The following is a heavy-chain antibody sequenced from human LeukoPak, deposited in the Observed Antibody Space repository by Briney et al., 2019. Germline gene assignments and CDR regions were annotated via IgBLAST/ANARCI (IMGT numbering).Heavy chain of an antibody. D-gene: IGHD2-2*01. CDR1: GYTFTSYY. J-gene: IGHJ5*02. Sequence: ASVKVSCKASGYTFTSYYMHWVRQAPGQGLEWMGIINPSGGSTSYAQKFQGRVTITRNTSISTAYMELSSLRSEDTAVYYCARGQVGVVVPAADNWFDPWGQGTLVTVSS. CDR3: ARGQVGVVVPAADNWFDP. V-gene: IGHV1-46*01. CDR2: INPSGGST.